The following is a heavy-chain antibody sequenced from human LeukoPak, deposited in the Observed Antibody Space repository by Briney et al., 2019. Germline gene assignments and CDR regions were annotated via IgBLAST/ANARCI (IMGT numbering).Heavy chain of an antibody. CDR2: ISSSSSYI. V-gene: IGHV3-21*01. J-gene: IGHJ3*02. CDR1: GFTFSSYS. Sequence: GRSLRLSCAASGFTFSSYSMNWVRQAPGKGLEWVSSISSSSSYIYYADSVKGRFTISRDNAKNSLYLQMNSLRAEDTAVYYCASWQWLGAEDAFDIWGQGTMVTVSS. D-gene: IGHD6-19*01. CDR3: ASWQWLGAEDAFDI.